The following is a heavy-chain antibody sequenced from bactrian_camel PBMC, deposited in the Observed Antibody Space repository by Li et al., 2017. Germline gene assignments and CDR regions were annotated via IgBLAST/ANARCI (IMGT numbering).Heavy chain of an antibody. V-gene: IGHV3S10*01. D-gene: IGHD3*01. CDR3: AAPALMGNPCTQTPADYGY. CDR1: GFRFSLND. J-gene: IGHJ6*01. Sequence: VQLVESGGDLVQPGGSLRLTCDASGFRFSLNDMSWVRRAPGRQLMWIASISSDGSTYYADSVKGRFTVSRGDARNSLNLEMNSLKPEDTAMYYCAAPALMGNPCTQTPADYGYWGQGTQVTVS. CDR2: ISSDGST.